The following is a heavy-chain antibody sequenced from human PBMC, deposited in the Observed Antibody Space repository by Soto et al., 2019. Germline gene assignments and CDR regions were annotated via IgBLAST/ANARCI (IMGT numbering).Heavy chain of an antibody. Sequence: QTLSLTCSISGNRVSSNSAAWNWIRQSPSRGLEWLGRTYYRSKWYNDYAVSVKSRITINPDTSKNQFSLHLNSVTPEDTAVYYCARDQIILWSYGMDVRGQGTSVNVSS. V-gene: IGHV6-1*01. CDR3: ARDQIILWSYGMDV. J-gene: IGHJ6*01. CDR2: TYYRSKWYN. D-gene: IGHD3-16*01. CDR1: GNRVSSNSAA.